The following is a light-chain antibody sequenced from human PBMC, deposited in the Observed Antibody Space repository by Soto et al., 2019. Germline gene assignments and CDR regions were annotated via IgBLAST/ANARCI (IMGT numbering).Light chain of an antibody. Sequence: DIVVTQSPDSLAVSLGERATINCKSSQSVFFSLNNHDSLAWYQQKPGQPLRLLLYWASTRASGVPERFSGSGSGTDFTLTITSLQAEDVGVYYCQQYCTTPPTFCRGTKVEV. CDR1: QSVFFSLNNHDS. V-gene: IGKV4-1*01. J-gene: IGKJ1*01. CDR2: WAS. CDR3: QQYCTTPPT.